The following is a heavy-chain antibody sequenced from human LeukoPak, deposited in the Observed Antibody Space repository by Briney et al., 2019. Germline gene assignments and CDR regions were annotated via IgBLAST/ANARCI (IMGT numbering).Heavy chain of an antibody. CDR3: ARDRPYYDFWSGYYTGPPYYYGMDV. CDR1: GFTFGDYY. D-gene: IGHD3-3*01. J-gene: IGHJ6*02. Sequence: PGGSLRLSCAASGFTFGDYYMSWIRQAPGKGLEWVSYISSSGSTIYYADSVKGRFTISRDNAKNSLYLQMNSLRAEDTAVYYCARDRPYYDFWSGYYTGPPYYYGMDVWGQGTTVTVSS. CDR2: ISSSGSTI. V-gene: IGHV3-11*01.